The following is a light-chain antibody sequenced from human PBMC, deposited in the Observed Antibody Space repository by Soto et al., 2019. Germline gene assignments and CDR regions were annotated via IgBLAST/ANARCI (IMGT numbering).Light chain of an antibody. V-gene: IGLV2-23*01. CDR2: EGT. Sequence: QSALTQPASVSGSPGQSITISCTGTSSDVGSYNLVSWCQQHPGKAPMLMIYEGTKRPSGVSNRFSGSKSGNTASLTISGLQAEDEADYYCCSYAGSSTYVFGTGTKLTVL. CDR1: SSDVGSYNL. J-gene: IGLJ1*01. CDR3: CSYAGSSTYV.